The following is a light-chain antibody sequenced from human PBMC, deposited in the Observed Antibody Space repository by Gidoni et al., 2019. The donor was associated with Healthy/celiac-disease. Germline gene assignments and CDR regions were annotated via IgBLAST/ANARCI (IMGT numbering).Light chain of an antibody. J-gene: IGKJ5*01. CDR2: DDS. CDR3: QQYNSYSSIT. Sequence: SVGDRVTITCRASQSISSWLAWYQQKPGKAPKSLIYDDSSLESGVPSRFSGSGSGTEFTLTISSLQPDDFATYYCQQYNSYSSITFGQGTRLEIK. CDR1: QSISSW. V-gene: IGKV1-5*01.